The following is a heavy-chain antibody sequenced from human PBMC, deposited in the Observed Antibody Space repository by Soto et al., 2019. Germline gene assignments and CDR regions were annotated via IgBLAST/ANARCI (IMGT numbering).Heavy chain of an antibody. J-gene: IGHJ4*02. Sequence: QVQLQESGPGLVKPSQTLSLTCTVSGGSISSGGYYWSWIRQHPGKGLEWIGYIYYSGSTYYNPSLKSRVTISVDTSKNQFSLKLSSVTAADTAVYYCARDKAYYGSGSFYFDYWGQGTLVTVSS. D-gene: IGHD3-10*01. CDR2: IYYSGST. CDR1: GGSISSGGYY. V-gene: IGHV4-31*03. CDR3: ARDKAYYGSGSFYFDY.